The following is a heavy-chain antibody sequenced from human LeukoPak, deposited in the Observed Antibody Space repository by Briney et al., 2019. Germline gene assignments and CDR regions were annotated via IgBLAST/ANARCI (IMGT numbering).Heavy chain of an antibody. CDR3: ANDLSCNKPDR. CDR2: INPQWTTT. Sequence: GGSLRLSCGGSVFTYRNYWMHGVRQAPAEGPVCVSRINPQWTTTDYADSVKGRFTISRDNAKNLLHLQMNALIAGDTAVYYCANDLSCNKPDRWGQGTLVTVSS. CDR1: VFTYRNYW. D-gene: IGHD1/OR15-1a*01. V-gene: IGHV3-74*01. J-gene: IGHJ5*02.